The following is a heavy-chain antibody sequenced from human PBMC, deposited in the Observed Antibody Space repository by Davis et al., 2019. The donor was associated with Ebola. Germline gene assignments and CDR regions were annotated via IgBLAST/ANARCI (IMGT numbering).Heavy chain of an antibody. V-gene: IGHV7-4-1*02. CDR3: ASLPDI. CDR1: GHAFTTYA. CDR2: INTNTGNP. Sequence: AASVKVSCKASGHAFTTYALNWLRQAPGQGLEWMGWINTNTGNPTYAEGFTGRFVFSLDTSVSTAYLQINSLKTEDTAVYYCASLPDIWGQGTMVTVSS. J-gene: IGHJ3*02.